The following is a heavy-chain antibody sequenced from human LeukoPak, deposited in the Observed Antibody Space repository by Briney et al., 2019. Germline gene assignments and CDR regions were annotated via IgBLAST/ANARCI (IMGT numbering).Heavy chain of an antibody. Sequence: PSETLSLTCTVSGGSISSYYWSWIRQPPGEGLEWIGYIYYSGSTNYNPSLKSRVTISVDTSKNQFSLKLSSVTAADTAVYYCARDLGYDFWSGYPYGMDVWGQGTTVTVSS. D-gene: IGHD3-3*01. CDR3: ARDLGYDFWSGYPYGMDV. V-gene: IGHV4-59*01. CDR2: IYYSGST. J-gene: IGHJ6*02. CDR1: GGSISSYY.